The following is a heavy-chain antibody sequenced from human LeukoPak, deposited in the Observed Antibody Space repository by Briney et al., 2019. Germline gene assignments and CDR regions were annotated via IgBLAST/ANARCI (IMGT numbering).Heavy chain of an antibody. CDR2: IYTSGST. Sequence: SETLSLTCSVSGGSISSYYWSWIRQPAGKGLEWIGRIYTSGSTNCNPSLKSRVTMSVDTSKNQFSLKLSSVTAADTAVYYCASDQLPHFDYWGQGTLVTVSS. CDR3: ASDQLPHFDY. D-gene: IGHD2-2*01. J-gene: IGHJ4*02. CDR1: GGSISSYY. V-gene: IGHV4-4*07.